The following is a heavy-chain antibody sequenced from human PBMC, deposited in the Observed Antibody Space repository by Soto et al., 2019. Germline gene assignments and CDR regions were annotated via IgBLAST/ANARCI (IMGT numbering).Heavy chain of an antibody. D-gene: IGHD6-6*01. CDR1: GGSVSSVDHY. CDR2: IYYSGST. Sequence: SETLSLTCTVSGGSVSSVDHYWNWIRQPPGKGLEWIGYIYYSGSTNYNPSLKSRVTVSVDTSKNQFSLKLTSVTAADTAVYYCARAEYSSSSVDWFDPWGQGTLVTVSS. J-gene: IGHJ5*02. CDR3: ARAEYSSSSVDWFDP. V-gene: IGHV4-61*08.